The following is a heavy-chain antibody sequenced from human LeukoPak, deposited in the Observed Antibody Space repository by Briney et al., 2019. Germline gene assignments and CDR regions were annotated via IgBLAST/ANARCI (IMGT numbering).Heavy chain of an antibody. CDR2: IYSGGST. J-gene: IGHJ4*02. CDR3: ARTHYYGPFDY. Sequence: PGGSLRLSCAASGFTVSSNYMSWVRQAPGKGLEWVSVIYSGGSTYYADSVKGRFTISRDNSKNTLYLQMNSLRAEDTAVYYCARTHYYGPFDYWGQGTLVTVSS. V-gene: IGHV3-53*01. D-gene: IGHD3-10*01. CDR1: GFTVSSNY.